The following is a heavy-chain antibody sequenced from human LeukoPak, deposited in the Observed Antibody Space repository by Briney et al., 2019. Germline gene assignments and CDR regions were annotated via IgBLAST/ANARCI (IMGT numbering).Heavy chain of an antibody. CDR2: ISSSGSTI. D-gene: IGHD6-13*01. Sequence: GGSLRLSCAASGFTFSSYEMNWVSQAPGKGLEWVSYISSSGSTIYYADSVKGRFTISRDNAKNSLYLQMNSLRAEDTAVYYCARDMVLAAAGYFDYWGQGTLVTVSS. CDR1: GFTFSSYE. V-gene: IGHV3-48*03. CDR3: ARDMVLAAAGYFDY. J-gene: IGHJ4*02.